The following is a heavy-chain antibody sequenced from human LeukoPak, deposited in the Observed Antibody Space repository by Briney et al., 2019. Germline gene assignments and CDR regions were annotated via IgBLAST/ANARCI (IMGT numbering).Heavy chain of an antibody. Sequence: PSETLSLTCTVSGGSISSGGYYWSWIRQPPGKGLEWIGEIYHSGSTNYNPSFKSRVTISVDKSNNQFSLRLSSVTAADTAVYYCASGKPPEYRVFYYFDYWGQGTLVTVSS. V-gene: IGHV4-30-2*01. CDR1: GGSISSGGYY. CDR2: IYHSGST. CDR3: ASGKPPEYRVFYYFDY. D-gene: IGHD5/OR15-5a*01. J-gene: IGHJ4*02.